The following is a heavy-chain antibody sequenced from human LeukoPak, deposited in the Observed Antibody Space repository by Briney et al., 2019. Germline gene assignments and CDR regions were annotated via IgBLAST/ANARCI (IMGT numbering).Heavy chain of an antibody. J-gene: IGHJ4*02. V-gene: IGHV1-2*02. CDR1: GYTFTGYY. D-gene: IGHD3-22*01. CDR2: INPNSGGR. Sequence: ASVKVSCKASGYTFTGYYMHWVRQAPGQGLEWMGWINPNSGGRNYAQKFQGRVTMTRDTSISTAYMELSRLRSDDTAVYYCARDGVYDSSGYVFDYWGQGTLSPSPQ. CDR3: ARDGVYDSSGYVFDY.